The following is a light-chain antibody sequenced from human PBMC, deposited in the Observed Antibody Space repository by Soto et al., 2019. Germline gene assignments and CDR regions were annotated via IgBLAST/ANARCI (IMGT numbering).Light chain of an antibody. CDR1: QSVSRNY. CDR2: GAS. CDR3: QQYGTSPWT. J-gene: IGKJ1*01. Sequence: EILVTQSPVTLSLSPGERATLSCRASQSVSRNYLAWYQQKPGQSPRLLIYGASSRATGVPDRFSGSGSGTYFTLTISGLEPEDFAVYHCQQYGTSPWTFGQGTKVEIK. V-gene: IGKV3-20*01.